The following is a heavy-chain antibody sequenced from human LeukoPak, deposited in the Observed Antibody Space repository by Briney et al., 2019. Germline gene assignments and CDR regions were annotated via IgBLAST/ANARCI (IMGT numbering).Heavy chain of an antibody. D-gene: IGHD6-19*01. V-gene: IGHV3-21*01. J-gene: IGHJ4*02. CDR1: GFTFSSYS. Sequence: GGSLRLYCAASGFTFSSYSMNWDRQAPGKGLEWVSSISSSSSYIYYADSVKGRFTISRDNAKNSLYLQMNSLRAEDTAVYYCARAPISGWYLDYWGQGTLVTVSS. CDR3: ARAPISGWYLDY. CDR2: ISSSSSYI.